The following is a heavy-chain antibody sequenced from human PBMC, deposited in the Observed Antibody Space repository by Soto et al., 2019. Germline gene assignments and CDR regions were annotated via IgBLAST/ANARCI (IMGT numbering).Heavy chain of an antibody. D-gene: IGHD5-18*01. CDR3: ARGRWLLDY. J-gene: IGHJ4*02. CDR1: GGSISGSY. V-gene: IGHV4-59*01. Sequence: PSETLSLTCTVSGGSISGSYWSWIRQSPGKGLEWIGYIYYSGSTNYNPSLQSRVTISVDTSSNQFSLRLSSVTPTDTAVYYCARGRWLLDYWGQGTLVTVSS. CDR2: IYYSGST.